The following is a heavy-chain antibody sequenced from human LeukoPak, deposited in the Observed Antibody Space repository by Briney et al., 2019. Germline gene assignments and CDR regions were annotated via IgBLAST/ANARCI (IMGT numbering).Heavy chain of an antibody. V-gene: IGHV3-7*01. J-gene: IGHJ4*02. D-gene: IGHD3-10*01. CDR1: EFTFSNSW. Sequence: GGSLRLSCAASEFTFSNSWMSWVRQAPGKGLEWVANIKQDGSEKYYVDSVKGRFTISRDNAKNSLYLQMNSLRAEDTAVYYCARDRASWFGANRGDYWGQGTLVTVSS. CDR3: ARDRASWFGANRGDY. CDR2: IKQDGSEK.